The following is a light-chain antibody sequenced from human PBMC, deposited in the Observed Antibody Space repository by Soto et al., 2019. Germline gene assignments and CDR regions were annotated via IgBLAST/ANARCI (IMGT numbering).Light chain of an antibody. Sequence: SVLTQPASVSGSPGQSITISCTRTSRNFCSYNLVSWYQQHPGKAPKLMIYEGSKRPSGVSNRFSGSKSGNTASLTISGLQAEDEADYYCCAYAGSSTFDVFGTGTKVTVL. CDR3: CAYAGSSTFDV. V-gene: IGLV2-23*03. J-gene: IGLJ1*01. CDR2: EGS. CDR1: SRNFCSYNL.